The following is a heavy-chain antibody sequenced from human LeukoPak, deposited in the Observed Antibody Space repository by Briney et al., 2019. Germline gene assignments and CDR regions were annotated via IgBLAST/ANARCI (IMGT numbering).Heavy chain of an antibody. J-gene: IGHJ4*02. CDR1: GFTFSTFA. Sequence: GGSLRLSCAASGFTFSTFAMIWVRQPPGKGLEWVSSIFPSGGEIHYADSVRGRFTISRDNSKSTLSLQMNSLRSEDTAVYYCARDPRGPIGYDSSGRDTFDYWGQGTLVTVSS. V-gene: IGHV3-23*01. D-gene: IGHD3-22*01. CDR2: IFPSGGEI. CDR3: ARDPRGPIGYDSSGRDTFDY.